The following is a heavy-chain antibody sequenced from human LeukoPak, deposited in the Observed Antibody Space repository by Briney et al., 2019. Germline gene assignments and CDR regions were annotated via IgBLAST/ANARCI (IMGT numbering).Heavy chain of an antibody. Sequence: ASVKVSCKASGYTFISYAMHWVRQAPGQRLERMGWSNAGNGNTKYSQEFQGRVTITRDTSASTAYMELSSLRSEDMAVYYCARGEPLFPLYDFWSGYYPFDAFDIWGQGTMVTVSS. D-gene: IGHD3-3*01. CDR2: SNAGNGNT. J-gene: IGHJ3*02. CDR3: ARGEPLFPLYDFWSGYYPFDAFDI. CDR1: GYTFISYA. V-gene: IGHV1-3*02.